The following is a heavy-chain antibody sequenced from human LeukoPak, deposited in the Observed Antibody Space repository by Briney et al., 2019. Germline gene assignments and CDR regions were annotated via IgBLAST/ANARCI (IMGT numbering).Heavy chain of an antibody. CDR1: GYRFTSYW. V-gene: IGHV5-51*01. CDR3: ARIAYSYGYFSY. J-gene: IGHJ4*02. CDR2: IYSGDSDT. Sequence: GASLKISCQGSGYRFTSYWIGWVRPLPGKGLEWMGIIYSGDSDTRYSPSFQGQVTISVDKSIGTAYLQWSSLKASDTALYYCARIAYSYGYFSYWGQGTLVTVSS. D-gene: IGHD5-18*01.